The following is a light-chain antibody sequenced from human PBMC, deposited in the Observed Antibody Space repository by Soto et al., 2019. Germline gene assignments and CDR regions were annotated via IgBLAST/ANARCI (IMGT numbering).Light chain of an antibody. V-gene: IGKV3-15*01. CDR3: QQYNNWPPIT. CDR2: GAS. J-gene: IGKJ5*01. Sequence: EIVMTPSPATLSVSPVERATLSCRASQSVSSNLAWYQQKPGQAPRLLIYGASTRATGIPARFSGSGSGTEFTLTISSLQSEDFAVYYGQQYNNWPPITFGQGTRLEIK. CDR1: QSVSSN.